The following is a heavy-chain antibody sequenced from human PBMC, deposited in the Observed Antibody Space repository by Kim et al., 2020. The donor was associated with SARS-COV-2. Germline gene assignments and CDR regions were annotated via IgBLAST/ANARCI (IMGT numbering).Heavy chain of an antibody. CDR1: GFTFTSNW. J-gene: IGHJ4*02. CDR3: AMWDTATHKASY. CDR2: IKQDGREE. D-gene: IGHD5-18*01. V-gene: IGHV3-7*01. Sequence: GGSLRLSCAASGFTFTSNWMSWVRQAPGKGLEWVACIKQDGREEYYVDSVKGRFTISTDTAKNSLFLQMDTLTAEDTAVYYCAMWDTATHKASYWGQGTRVTVS.